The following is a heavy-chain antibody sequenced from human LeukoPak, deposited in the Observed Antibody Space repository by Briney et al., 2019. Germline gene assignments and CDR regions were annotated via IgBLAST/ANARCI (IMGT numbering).Heavy chain of an antibody. CDR2: IYSSGST. V-gene: IGHV4-4*07. Sequence: SETLSLTCTVSGGSLSTNEWSWVRQPAGKGLEWIGRIYSSGSTNYNPSLRSRVTMSVDTSKNQFFLKLSFVTAADTAVYYCARGVVEATAFDYWGQGTLVTVSS. D-gene: IGHD1-26*01. J-gene: IGHJ4*02. CDR3: ARGVVEATAFDY. CDR1: GGSLSTNE.